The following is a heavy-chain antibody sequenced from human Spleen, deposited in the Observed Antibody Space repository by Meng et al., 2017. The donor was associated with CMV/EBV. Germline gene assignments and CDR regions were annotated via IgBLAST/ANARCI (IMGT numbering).Heavy chain of an antibody. D-gene: IGHD6-13*01. V-gene: IGHV2-5*01. J-gene: IGHJ4*02. CDR3: AHRRAGAAGY. CDR2: IYWNDDK. CDR1: GCSLNPWWVG. Sequence: LSFSGCSLNPWWVGVGLITQAPGKALEWLALIYWNDDKRYSPSLKSRLTITKDTSKNQVVLTMTNMDPVDTATYYCAHRRAGAAGYWGQGTLVTVSS.